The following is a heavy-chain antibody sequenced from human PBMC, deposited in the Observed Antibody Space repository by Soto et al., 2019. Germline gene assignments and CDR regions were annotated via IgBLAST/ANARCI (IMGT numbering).Heavy chain of an antibody. CDR2: ISNSGRT. CDR3: ARARQYYDCEFDP. D-gene: IGHD3-22*01. CDR1: GDSISSGAYY. J-gene: IGHJ5*02. Sequence: PSETLSLTCTVSGDSISSGAYYWSWIRQHPGKGLEWIGYISNSGRTYYSPSLKSRLTISLDTSENQFSLKLASVTAADTAIYYCARARQYYDCEFDPWGQGTLVTVSS. V-gene: IGHV4-31*03.